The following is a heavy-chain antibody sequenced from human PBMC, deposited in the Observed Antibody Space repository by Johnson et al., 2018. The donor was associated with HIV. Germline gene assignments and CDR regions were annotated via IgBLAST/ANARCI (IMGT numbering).Heavy chain of an antibody. V-gene: IGHV3-NL1*01. CDR2: IYSGGST. CDR1: GFTFSSYA. Sequence: QVQLVESGGGVVQPGRSLRLSCAASGFTFSSYAMHWVRQAPGKGLEWVAVIYSGGSTYYADSVKGRFTISRDNSKNALYLQMNSLRAEDTAVYYCARDRSMGSYYVSDAFDIWGQGTMVTVSS. CDR3: ARDRSMGSYYVSDAFDI. J-gene: IGHJ3*02. D-gene: IGHD1-26*01.